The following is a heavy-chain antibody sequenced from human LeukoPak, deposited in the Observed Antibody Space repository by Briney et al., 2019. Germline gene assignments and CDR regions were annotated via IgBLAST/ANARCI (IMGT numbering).Heavy chain of an antibody. D-gene: IGHD3-9*01. J-gene: IGHJ4*02. Sequence: SETLSLTCTVSGASINSYFWTWIRQPAGKGLEWIGRIYTGGSTNYNPSLKSRVTMSVDTSKNQFSLKLNSVTAADTAVYYCARDGEPGARTDWLPRTQLDYWGQGTLVTVSS. CDR1: GASINSYF. CDR3: ARDGEPGARTDWLPRTQLDY. CDR2: IYTGGST. V-gene: IGHV4-4*07.